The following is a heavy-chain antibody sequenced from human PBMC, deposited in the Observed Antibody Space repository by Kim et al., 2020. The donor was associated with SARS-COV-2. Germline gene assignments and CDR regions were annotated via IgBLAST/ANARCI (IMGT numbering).Heavy chain of an antibody. CDR2: ISSSSSYI. Sequence: GGSLRLSCAASGFTFSSYDMNWVRQAPGKGLEWVSSISSSSSYIYYADSVKGRFTISRDNAKNSLYLQMISLRAEDTAVYYCARDGTLRLGELSLTYYYYRMDVWGQGAKVTVSS. CDR3: ARDGTLRLGELSLTYYYYRMDV. D-gene: IGHD3-16*02. CDR1: GFTFSSYD. V-gene: IGHV3-21*01. J-gene: IGHJ6*02.